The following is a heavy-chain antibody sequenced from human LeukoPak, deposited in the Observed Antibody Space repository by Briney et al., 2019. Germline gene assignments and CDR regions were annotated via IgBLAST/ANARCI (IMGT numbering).Heavy chain of an antibody. D-gene: IGHD1-1*01. CDR1: GFTFRNYA. CDR2: ISDSGGKT. J-gene: IGHJ4*02. CDR3: ARDWSGDY. Sequence: PGGSLRLSCAASGFTFRNYAMTWVRQAPGKGLEWVSAISDSGGKTSYAASVKGGFTTSRDTSNNTLYLHMNSLSVAATAVYFSARDWSGDYWGQGTLVTVS. V-gene: IGHV3-23*01.